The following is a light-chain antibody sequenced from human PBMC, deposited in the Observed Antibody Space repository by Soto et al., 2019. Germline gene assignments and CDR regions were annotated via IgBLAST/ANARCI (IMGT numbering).Light chain of an antibody. V-gene: IGLV2-8*01. CDR3: SSYAGSNSV. CDR2: EGS. Sequence: QSALTQPPSASGSPGQSVTISCTGTSSDVGGYNYVSWYQQHPGKAHKVMIYEGSKRPSGVPDRFSGSKSGNTASLTVSWLQSEDEADYYCSSYAGSNSVFGGGTKVTVL. CDR1: SSDVGGYNY. J-gene: IGLJ3*02.